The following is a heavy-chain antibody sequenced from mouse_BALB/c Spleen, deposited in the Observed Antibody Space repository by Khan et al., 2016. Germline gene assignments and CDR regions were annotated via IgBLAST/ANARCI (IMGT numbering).Heavy chain of an antibody. Sequence: EVKLEESGGGLVQPGGSMKLSCVASGFTFSNYWMNWVRQSPEKGLEWVAEIRLKSNNYATHYAESVKGRFTISRDDSKSSVYLQMNNLRAEDTSIYYFTKLDYYYAMDYWGQGTSVTVSS. V-gene: IGHV6-6*02. D-gene: IGHD2-13*01. J-gene: IGHJ4*01. CDR3: TKLDYYYAMDY. CDR1: GFTFSNYW. CDR2: IRLKSNNYAT.